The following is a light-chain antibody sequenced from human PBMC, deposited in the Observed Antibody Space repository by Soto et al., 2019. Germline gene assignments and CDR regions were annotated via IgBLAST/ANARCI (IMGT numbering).Light chain of an antibody. CDR3: QQYGNSPWT. CDR1: QSVTSNY. V-gene: IGKV3-20*01. Sequence: EIVLTQSPGTLSLSPGERATLSCGASQSVTSNYLAWYQQKPGQAPRLLIYGASRRATGVPDRFIGSGSGTDFTLTISRLEPEDFAVYYCQQYGNSPWTFGQGTKVDIK. J-gene: IGKJ1*01. CDR2: GAS.